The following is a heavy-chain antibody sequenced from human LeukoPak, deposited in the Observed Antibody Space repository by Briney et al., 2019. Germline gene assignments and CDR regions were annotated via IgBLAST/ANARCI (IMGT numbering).Heavy chain of an antibody. CDR2: MNPNSGNT. Sequence: ASVKVSCKASGYTFTSYDTNWVRQATGQGLEWMGWMNPNSGNTGYAQKFQGRVTITRNTSISTAYMELSSLRSEDTAVYYCARGRPFLRRFDYWGQGTLVTVSS. J-gene: IGHJ4*02. V-gene: IGHV1-8*03. CDR1: GYTFTSYD. D-gene: IGHD3-16*01. CDR3: ARGRPFLRRFDY.